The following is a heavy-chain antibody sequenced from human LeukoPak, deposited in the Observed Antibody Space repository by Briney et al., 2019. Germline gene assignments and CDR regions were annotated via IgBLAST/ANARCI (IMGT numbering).Heavy chain of an antibody. D-gene: IGHD2-8*01. CDR3: ARVGSANGDY. CDR2: INHSGST. Sequence: SETLSLTCGVYGGSFSDNYWTWIRQSPGKGLEWIGEINHSGSTNYNPSLKSRVTISVDTSKNQFSLKLSPVTAADTAVYYCARVGSANGDYWGQGTLVTVSS. J-gene: IGHJ4*02. CDR1: GGSFSDNY. V-gene: IGHV4-34*01.